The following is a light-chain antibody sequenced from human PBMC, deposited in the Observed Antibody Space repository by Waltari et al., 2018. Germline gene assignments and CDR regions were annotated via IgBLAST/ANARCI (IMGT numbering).Light chain of an antibody. CDR1: QKIRDW. CDR3: QQYDSYSPIT. Sequence: DIQMTQSPSTLSASVGDTVTITCRASQKIRDWLAWLQQKPGKAPTLLIYKASNSESGVPSRFSGSGSGTEFTLTITSLQPDDFATYYCQQYDSYSPITFGQGTRLEIK. J-gene: IGKJ5*01. CDR2: KAS. V-gene: IGKV1-5*03.